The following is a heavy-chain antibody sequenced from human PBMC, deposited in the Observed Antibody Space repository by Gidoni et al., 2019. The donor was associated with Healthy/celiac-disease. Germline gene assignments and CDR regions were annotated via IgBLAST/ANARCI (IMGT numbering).Heavy chain of an antibody. CDR3: ARTITIFGVVSGD. J-gene: IGHJ4*02. V-gene: IGHV4-39*01. D-gene: IGHD3-3*01. CDR2: IYYSGST. Sequence: QLQLQESGPGLVKPSETLSLTCTVSGGSISSSSYYWGWIRQPPGKGLEWIGSIYYSGSTYYNPSLKSRVTISVDTSKNQFSLKLSSVTAADTAVYYCARTITIFGVVSGDWGQGTLVTVSS. CDR1: GGSISSSSYY.